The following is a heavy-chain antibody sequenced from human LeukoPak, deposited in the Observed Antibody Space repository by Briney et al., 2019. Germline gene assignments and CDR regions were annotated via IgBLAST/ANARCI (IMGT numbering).Heavy chain of an antibody. CDR1: GFTFSSYW. V-gene: IGHV3-7*01. Sequence: GGSLRLSCAASGFTFSSYWTSWVRQAPGKGLEWVANIKQDGSEKYYVDSVEGRFTISRDNAKNSLYLQMNSLRAEDTAVYYCARDGYSSSWVYYYYGLDIWGQGTTVTVSS. CDR2: IKQDGSEK. J-gene: IGHJ6*02. CDR3: ARDGYSSSWVYYYYGLDI. D-gene: IGHD6-13*01.